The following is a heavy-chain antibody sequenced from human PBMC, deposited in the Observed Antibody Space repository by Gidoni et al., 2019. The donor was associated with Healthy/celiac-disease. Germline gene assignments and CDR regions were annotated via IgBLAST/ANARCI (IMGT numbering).Heavy chain of an antibody. CDR2: IYYSGST. Sequence: QVQLQESGPGLVKPSQTLSLTCTVSGGSISSGGYYWSWIRQHPGNGLEWIGYIYYSGSTYYNPSLKSRVTISVDTSKNQFSLKLSSVTAADTAVYYCARDPTKPDSSGLYVSGMDVWGQGTTVTVSS. CDR1: GGSISSGGYY. CDR3: ARDPTKPDSSGLYVSGMDV. J-gene: IGHJ6*02. V-gene: IGHV4-31*03. D-gene: IGHD3-22*01.